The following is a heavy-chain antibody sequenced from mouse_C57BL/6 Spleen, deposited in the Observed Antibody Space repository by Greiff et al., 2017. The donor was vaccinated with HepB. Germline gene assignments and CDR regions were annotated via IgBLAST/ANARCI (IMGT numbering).Heavy chain of an antibody. D-gene: IGHD4-1*02. Sequence: EVQLQQSGPELVKPGASVKISCKASGYTFTDYYMNWVKQSHGKSLEWIGDINPNNGGTSYNQKFKGKATLTVDKSSSTAYMELRSLTSEDSAVYYCARSPTFYAMDYWGQGTSVTVSS. CDR2: INPNNGGT. CDR1: GYTFTDYY. J-gene: IGHJ4*01. CDR3: ARSPTFYAMDY. V-gene: IGHV1-26*01.